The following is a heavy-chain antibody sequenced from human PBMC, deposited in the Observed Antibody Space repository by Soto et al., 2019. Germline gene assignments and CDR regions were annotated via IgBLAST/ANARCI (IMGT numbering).Heavy chain of an antibody. CDR3: ARRITMVRGVIINWFDP. D-gene: IGHD3-10*01. J-gene: IGHJ5*02. V-gene: IGHV1-69*02. CDR1: GGTFSSYT. CDR2: IIPILGIA. Sequence: SVKVSCKASGGTFSSYTISWVRQAPGQGLEWMGRIIPILGIANYAQKFQGRVTMTTDTSTSTAYMELRSLGSDDTAVYYCARRITMVRGVIINWFDPWGQGTLVTVSS.